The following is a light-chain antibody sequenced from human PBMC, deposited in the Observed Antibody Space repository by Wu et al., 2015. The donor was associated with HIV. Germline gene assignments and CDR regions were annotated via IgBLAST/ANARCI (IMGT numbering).Light chain of an antibody. V-gene: IGKV3-11*01. J-gene: IGKJ3*01. Sequence: DIVLTQSPDTLSLPSGERATLSCRASQNITKYLAWYQQRLGQPPRLLIYDVINRATGIPVRFSGSGSATDFHLTISRLEPEDSAIYYCHQYGNAPFTFGPGTKVDIQ. CDR3: HQYGNAPFT. CDR2: DVI. CDR1: QNITKY.